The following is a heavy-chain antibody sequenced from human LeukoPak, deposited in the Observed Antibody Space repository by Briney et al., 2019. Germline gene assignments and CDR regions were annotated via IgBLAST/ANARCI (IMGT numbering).Heavy chain of an antibody. Sequence: SETLSLTCAVYGGSFSGYYWSWIRQPPGKGQEWIGEINHSGSTNYNPSLKSRVTISVDTSKNQFSLKLSSVTAADTAVYYCARGSDSMVRGVIRYFDYWGQGTLVTVSS. CDR2: INHSGST. D-gene: IGHD3-10*01. CDR1: GGSFSGYY. CDR3: ARGSDSMVRGVIRYFDY. J-gene: IGHJ4*02. V-gene: IGHV4-34*01.